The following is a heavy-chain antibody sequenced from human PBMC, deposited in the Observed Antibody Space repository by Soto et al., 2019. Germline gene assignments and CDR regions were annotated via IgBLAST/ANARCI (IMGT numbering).Heavy chain of an antibody. V-gene: IGHV3-23*01. Sequence: EVQLLESGGGLVQPGGSLRLSCAASGFTFSSYAMSWVRQAPGKGLEWVSAISGSGGSTYYADSVKGRFTISRDNSKNSLYLQMNSLRAEDTALYYCAKDLYSSGWYYFDYWGQGTLVTVSS. CDR2: ISGSGGST. CDR3: AKDLYSSGWYYFDY. D-gene: IGHD6-19*01. J-gene: IGHJ4*02. CDR1: GFTFSSYA.